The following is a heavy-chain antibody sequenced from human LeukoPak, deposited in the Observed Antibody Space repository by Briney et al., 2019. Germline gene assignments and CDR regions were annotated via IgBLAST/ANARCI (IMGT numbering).Heavy chain of an antibody. V-gene: IGHV4-39*07. D-gene: IGHD3-10*01. CDR2: IYYSGST. CDR3: ARDRKVRGVDY. J-gene: IGHJ4*02. CDR1: GGSISSSSYY. Sequence: TSETLSLTCTVSGGSISSSSYYWGWIRQPPGKGLEWIGSIYYSGSTYYNPSLKSRVTISVDKSKNQFSLKLSSVTAADTAVYYCARDRKVRGVDYWGQGTLVTVSS.